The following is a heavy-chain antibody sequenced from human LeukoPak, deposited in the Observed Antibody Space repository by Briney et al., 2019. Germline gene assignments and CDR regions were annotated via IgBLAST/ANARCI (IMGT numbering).Heavy chain of an antibody. V-gene: IGHV1-3*01. CDR2: INAGNGNT. CDR3: AREYYDFWSGYYPIKVYYYGMDV. CDR1: GYTFTSYA. D-gene: IGHD3-3*01. Sequence: ASVKVSCKASGYTFTSYAMHWVRQAPGQRLEWMGWINAGNGNTKYSQKFQGRVTMTRDTSTSTVYMELSSLRSEDTAVYYCAREYYDFWSGYYPIKVYYYGMDVWGQGTTVTVSS. J-gene: IGHJ6*02.